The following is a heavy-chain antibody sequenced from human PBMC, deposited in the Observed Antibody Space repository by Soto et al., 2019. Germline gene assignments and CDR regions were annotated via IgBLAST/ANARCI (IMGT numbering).Heavy chain of an antibody. CDR1: GFTVSSNY. CDR2: IYSGGST. Sequence: GGSLRLSCAASGFTVSSNYMSWVRQAPGKGLEWVSVIYSGGSTYYADSVKGRFTISRDNSKNTLYLQMNSLRAEDTAVYYCARAPRRITHHYYYYGMDVWGQGTTVTVSS. V-gene: IGHV3-53*01. D-gene: IGHD3-3*01. J-gene: IGHJ6*02. CDR3: ARAPRRITHHYYYYGMDV.